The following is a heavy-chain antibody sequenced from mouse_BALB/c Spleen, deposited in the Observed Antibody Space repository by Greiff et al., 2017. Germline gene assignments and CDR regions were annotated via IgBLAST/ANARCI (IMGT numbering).Heavy chain of an antibody. CDR2: IDPANGNT. Sequence: EVQLQQSGAELVKPGASVKLSCTASGFNIKDTYMHWVKQRPEQGLEWIGRIDPANGNTKYDPKFQGKATITADTSSNTAYLQLSSLTSEDTAVYYCARSRGMRDAMDYWGQGTSVTVSS. CDR1: GFNIKDTY. CDR3: ARSRGMRDAMDY. J-gene: IGHJ4*01. V-gene: IGHV14-3*02.